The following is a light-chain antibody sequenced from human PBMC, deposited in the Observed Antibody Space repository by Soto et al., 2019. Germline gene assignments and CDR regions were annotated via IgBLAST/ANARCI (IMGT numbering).Light chain of an antibody. V-gene: IGLV2-14*03. J-gene: IGLJ1*01. CDR1: NSDVGAYSY. CDR3: SSYTAFTTYV. CDR2: DVG. Sequence: QSVLTQPAAVSGSPGQSITISCTETNSDVGAYSYVSWYQQYPGKAPKLLIYDVGARPSGISDRFSGSKSGNTASLTISGLQAEDEADYYCSSYTAFTTYVFGSGTKVTVL.